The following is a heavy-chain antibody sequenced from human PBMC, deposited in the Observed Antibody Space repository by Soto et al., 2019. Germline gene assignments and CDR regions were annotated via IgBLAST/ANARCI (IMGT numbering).Heavy chain of an antibody. Sequence: KTSETLSLTCTVSGGSISSYYWSWIRQPPGKGLEWIGYIYYSGSTNYNPSLKSRVTISVDTSKNQFSLKLSSVTAADTAVYYCARGYGIAAAGIYSWGQGTLVTVSS. J-gene: IGHJ4*02. D-gene: IGHD6-13*01. V-gene: IGHV4-59*01. CDR1: GGSISSYY. CDR3: ARGYGIAAAGIYS. CDR2: IYYSGST.